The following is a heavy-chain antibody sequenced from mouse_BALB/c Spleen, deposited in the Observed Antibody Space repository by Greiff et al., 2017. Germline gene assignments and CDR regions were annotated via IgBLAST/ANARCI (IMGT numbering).Heavy chain of an antibody. Sequence: EVQRVESGGGLVQPGGSLKLSCAASGFTFSSYTMSWVRQTPEKRLEWVAYISNGGGSTYYPDTVKGRFTISRDNAKNTLYLQMSSLKSEDTAMYYCASYYGNYGAMDYWGQGTSVTVSS. J-gene: IGHJ4*01. CDR2: ISNGGGST. CDR1: GFTFSSYT. CDR3: ASYYGNYGAMDY. V-gene: IGHV5-12-2*01. D-gene: IGHD2-10*01.